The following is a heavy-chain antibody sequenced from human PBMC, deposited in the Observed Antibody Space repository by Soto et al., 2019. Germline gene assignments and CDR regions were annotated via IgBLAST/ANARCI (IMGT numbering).Heavy chain of an antibody. J-gene: IGHJ4*02. CDR3: ARDRSWGSYRY. V-gene: IGHV4-59*12. Sequence: PSETLSLTCTVSGGPISSYYWSWIRQPPGKGLEWIGYIYYSGSTYYNPSLKSRVTISVDTSKNQFSLKLSSVTAADTAVYYCARDRSWGSYRYWGQGTLVTVLL. CDR2: IYYSGST. CDR1: GGPISSYY. D-gene: IGHD3-16*02.